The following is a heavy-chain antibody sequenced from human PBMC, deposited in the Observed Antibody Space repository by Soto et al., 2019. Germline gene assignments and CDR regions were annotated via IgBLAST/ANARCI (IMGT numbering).Heavy chain of an antibody. D-gene: IGHD1-7*01. V-gene: IGHV3-72*01. CDR3: ARDGIGGTAFRGFLDY. J-gene: IGHJ4*02. Sequence: GGSLRLSCAASGFTFSDHYMDWVRQAPGMGLEWVGRTRDRPNSYTTEYAASVKGRFTISRDDSKNTLYLQMNSLRAEDTAVYYCARDGIGGTAFRGFLDYWGQGTLVTVPS. CDR1: GFTFSDHY. CDR2: TRDRPNSYTT.